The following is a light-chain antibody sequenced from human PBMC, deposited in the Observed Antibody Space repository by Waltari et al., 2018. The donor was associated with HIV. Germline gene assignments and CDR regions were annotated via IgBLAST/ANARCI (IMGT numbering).Light chain of an antibody. Sequence: QSVLTQPPSASATPGQRVTISCSGSSPNIGTNYVFWYQQLPGTAPQLLIFRDNERPSGVPDRFSGSRSGTSASLVISGLRSEDEAEYYCAAWDDSLDGFYVFGSGTRVTVL. CDR1: SPNIGTNY. CDR2: RDN. V-gene: IGLV1-47*01. CDR3: AAWDDSLDGFYV. J-gene: IGLJ1*01.